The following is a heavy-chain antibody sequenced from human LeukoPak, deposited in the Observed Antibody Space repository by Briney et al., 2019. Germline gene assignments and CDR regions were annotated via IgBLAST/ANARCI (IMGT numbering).Heavy chain of an antibody. V-gene: IGHV3-11*06. Sequence: GGSLRLSCAASGFTFSDYYMSWIRQAPGKGLEWVSYISSSSSYTNYADSVKGRFTISRDNAKNSLYLQMNSLRAEDTAVYYCANSRDSSGYSFDYWGQGTLVTVSS. CDR1: GFTFSDYY. J-gene: IGHJ4*02. CDR2: ISSSSSYT. CDR3: ANSRDSSGYSFDY. D-gene: IGHD3-22*01.